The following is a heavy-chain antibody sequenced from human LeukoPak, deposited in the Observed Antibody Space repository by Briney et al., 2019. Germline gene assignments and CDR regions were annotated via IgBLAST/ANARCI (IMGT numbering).Heavy chain of an antibody. V-gene: IGHV1-2*02. CDR3: ARADRLDGSPYLIGP. J-gene: IGHJ5*02. CDR2: INPNSGGT. CDR1: GYSFTDYY. D-gene: IGHD1-26*01. Sequence: ASVKVSCKTSGYSFTDYYMHWARQAPGQGLKWMGWINPNSGGTSTAQKFQGRITMTRDTSITTVYMEVSWLTSDDTAIYYCARADRLDGSPYLIGPWGQGTLVTVSS.